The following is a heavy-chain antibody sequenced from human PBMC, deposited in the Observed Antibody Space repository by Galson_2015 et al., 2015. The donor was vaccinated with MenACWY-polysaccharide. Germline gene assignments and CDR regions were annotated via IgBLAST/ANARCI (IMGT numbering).Heavy chain of an antibody. J-gene: IGHJ4*02. CDR3: ASGRTDGYNLPGGVEDY. CDR1: GFTFNNYA. CDR2: ISFDGNNK. V-gene: IGHV3-30-3*01. Sequence: SLRLSCAASGFTFNNYAMHWVRQAPGKGLEWVAVISFDGNNKYYADSVEGRFTISRGNSKNALYLQMNSLRTEDTAVYHCASGRTDGYNLPGGVEDYWGQGTLVTVSS. D-gene: IGHD5-24*01.